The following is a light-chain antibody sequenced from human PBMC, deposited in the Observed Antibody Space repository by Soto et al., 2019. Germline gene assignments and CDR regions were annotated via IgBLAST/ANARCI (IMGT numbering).Light chain of an antibody. V-gene: IGKV1-27*01. CDR1: QGFSNY. Sequence: DIQMTQSPSSLSVSVGDRVTITCRASQGFSNYSAWYQQKPGKVHKLLIYAPSTLQSAVPSRFSGSASGTDFTLNIRSLQPEAVSPYYCQKYTGAPFPFGPGTKVDIK. CDR2: APS. J-gene: IGKJ3*01. CDR3: QKYTGAPFP.